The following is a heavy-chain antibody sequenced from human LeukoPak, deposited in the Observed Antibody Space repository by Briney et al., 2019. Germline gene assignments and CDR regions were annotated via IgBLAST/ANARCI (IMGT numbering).Heavy chain of an antibody. CDR2: INPNGGNT. CDR3: AREVDSSGLYYFDY. V-gene: IGHV1-46*01. D-gene: IGHD6-19*01. J-gene: IGHJ4*02. CDR1: GGTFSSYA. Sequence: ASVKVSCKASGGTFSSYAISWVRQAPGLGLEWMGIINPNGGNTKYAQKFQGRVTMTRDTSTSTVYMELSSLRSEDTAVYYCAREVDSSGLYYFDYWGQGTLVTVSS.